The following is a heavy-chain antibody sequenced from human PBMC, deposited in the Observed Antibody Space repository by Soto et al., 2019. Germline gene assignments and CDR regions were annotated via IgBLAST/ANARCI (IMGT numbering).Heavy chain of an antibody. CDR3: TITLLVVGTENQFDP. D-gene: IGHD6-19*01. CDR1: GFTFSNAW. CDR2: IKSKSDGGTT. V-gene: IGHV3-15*01. Sequence: EVQLVESGGGLVKPGGSLRLSCAASGFTFSNAWMSWVRQAPGKGLEWVGRIKSKSDGGTTVYAAHVKGRFTISRDDSKNTLYLQMNSLKTEDTAVYYCTITLLVVGTENQFDPWGQGTLVTVSS. J-gene: IGHJ5*02.